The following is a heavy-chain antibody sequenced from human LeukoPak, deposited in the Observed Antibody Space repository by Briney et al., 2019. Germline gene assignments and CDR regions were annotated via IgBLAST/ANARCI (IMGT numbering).Heavy chain of an antibody. J-gene: IGHJ4*02. V-gene: IGHV4-34*01. D-gene: IGHD5-12*01. CDR1: GEAFTGYY. CDR3: ARGGVATSAL. Sequence: SETLSLTCAVSGEAFTGYYWSWVRQPPGKGLEWIGEINHSGSTNYNPSLKSRVTISVDTSKNQFPLKLSSVTAADTAVYYCARGGVATSALWGQGTLVTVSS. CDR2: INHSGST.